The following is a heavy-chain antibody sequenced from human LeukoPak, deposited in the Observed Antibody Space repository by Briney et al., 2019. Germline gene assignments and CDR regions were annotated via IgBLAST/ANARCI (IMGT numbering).Heavy chain of an antibody. V-gene: IGHV1-8*01. Sequence: ASVKVSCMASGYTFTSYDINWVRQATGQGLEWMGWMNPNSGNTGYAQKFQGRVTMTRNTSISTAYMELSSLRSEDTAVYYCARGLGHYYYDSSGYYSEEDYWGQGTLVTVSS. CDR2: MNPNSGNT. CDR1: GYTFTSYD. J-gene: IGHJ4*02. D-gene: IGHD3-22*01. CDR3: ARGLGHYYYDSSGYYSEEDY.